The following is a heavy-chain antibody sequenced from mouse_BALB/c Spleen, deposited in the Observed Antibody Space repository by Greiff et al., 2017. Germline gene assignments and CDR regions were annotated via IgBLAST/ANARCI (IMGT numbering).Heavy chain of an antibody. D-gene: IGHD2-4*01. J-gene: IGHJ2*01. Sequence: EVHLVESGGDLVTPGGSLKLSCAASGFTFSSYGMSWVRQTPDKRLEWVATISSGGSYTYYPDSVKGRFTISRDNAKNTLYLQMSSLKSEDTAMYYCARKDDSYYFDYWGQGTTLTVSS. V-gene: IGHV5-6*01. CDR2: ISSGGSYT. CDR1: GFTFSSYG. CDR3: ARKDDSYYFDY.